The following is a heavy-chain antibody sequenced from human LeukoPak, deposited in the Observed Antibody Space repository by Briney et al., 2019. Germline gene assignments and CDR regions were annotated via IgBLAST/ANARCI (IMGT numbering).Heavy chain of an antibody. CDR2: TNSDGSSR. Sequence: GGSLRLSCAVSGFTLSGHWRFWVRQAPGKGLEWVSSTNSDGSSRGYTDSVKGRFTVSRDNAKNTLYLQMNSLRGEDTAVYYCARARWYSCDYWGQGTLVTVSP. CDR1: GFTLSGHW. D-gene: IGHD5-24*01. J-gene: IGHJ4*02. CDR3: ARARWYSCDY. V-gene: IGHV3-74*01.